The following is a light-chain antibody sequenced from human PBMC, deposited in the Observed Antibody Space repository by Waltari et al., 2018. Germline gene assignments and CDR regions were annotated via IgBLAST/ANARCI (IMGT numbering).Light chain of an antibody. Sequence: SYDLTQPPSVSVSPGQTARITCSGNTLPKQFAYWYQQKPGQAPVLMIYKDSERPSGIPERFSGSSSGTTVMLTISGVQAEDEADYYCQSADNSGTPVVFDGGTKLTVL. V-gene: IGLV3-25*03. CDR3: QSADNSGTPVV. J-gene: IGLJ2*01. CDR2: KDS. CDR1: TLPKQF.